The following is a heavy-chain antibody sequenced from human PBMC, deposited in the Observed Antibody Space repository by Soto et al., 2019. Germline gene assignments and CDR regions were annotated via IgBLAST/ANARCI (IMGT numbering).Heavy chain of an antibody. V-gene: IGHV1-8*01. CDR1: GSTLTSYD. CDR3: ARWPDGYYYYGMDV. CDR2: MNPNSGNT. J-gene: IGHJ6*02. Sequence: VKVTYKGSGSTLTSYDIKGVREATGQGLEWMGWMNPNSGNTGYAQKFQGRVTMTRNTSISTAYMELSSLRSEDTSVYYCARWPDGYYYYGMDVWGQGTTVTV.